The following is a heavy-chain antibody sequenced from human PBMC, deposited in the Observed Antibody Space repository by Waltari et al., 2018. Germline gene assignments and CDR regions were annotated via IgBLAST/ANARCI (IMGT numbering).Heavy chain of an antibody. V-gene: IGHV4-38-2*01. CDR3: ARPRGDGDYYWFDP. CDR2: IYHSGST. CDR1: GYSISSGYY. D-gene: IGHD4-17*01. Sequence: QVQLQESGPGLVKPSETLSLTCAVSGYSISSGYYWGWIRQPPGKGLEWIGSIYHSGSTYYNPSLKSRVTISVDTSKNQFSLKLSSVTAADTAVYYCARPRGDGDYYWFDPWGQGTLVTVSS. J-gene: IGHJ5*02.